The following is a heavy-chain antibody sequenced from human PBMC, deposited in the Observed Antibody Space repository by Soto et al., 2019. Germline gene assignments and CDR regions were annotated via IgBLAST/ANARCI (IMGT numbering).Heavy chain of an antibody. Sequence: SETLSLTCTVSGGSISSSSYYWGWIRQPPGKGLEWIGSIYYSGSTYYNPSLKSRVTISVDTSKNQFSLKLSSVTAADTAVYYCARPKTIGAAAGKGWFDPWGQGTLVTGS. CDR2: IYYSGST. J-gene: IGHJ5*02. CDR3: ARPKTIGAAAGKGWFDP. CDR1: GGSISSSSYY. D-gene: IGHD6-13*01. V-gene: IGHV4-39*01.